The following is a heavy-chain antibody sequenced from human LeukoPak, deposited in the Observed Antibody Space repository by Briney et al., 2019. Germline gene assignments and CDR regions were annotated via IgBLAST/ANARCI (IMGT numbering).Heavy chain of an antibody. CDR3: ARETMVREVDY. CDR2: IYHSGST. Sequence: SETLSLTCTVSGYSISSGYYWGWIRQPPGKGLEWIGSIYHSGSTYYNPSLKSRVTISVDTSKNQFSLKLSSVTAADTAVYYCARETMVREVDYWGQGTLVTVSS. D-gene: IGHD3-10*01. V-gene: IGHV4-38-2*02. J-gene: IGHJ4*02. CDR1: GYSISSGYY.